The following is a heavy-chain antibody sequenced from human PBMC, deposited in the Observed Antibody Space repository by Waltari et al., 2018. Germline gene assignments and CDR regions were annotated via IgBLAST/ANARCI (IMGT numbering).Heavy chain of an antibody. CDR2: IYYSGGT. D-gene: IGHD3-3*01. CDR3: ARGSDFWSGYYTNYMDV. CDR1: GGSISRGGYY. J-gene: IGHJ6*03. Sequence: QVQLQESGPGLVKPSQTLSLTCTVSGGSISRGGYYWSWIRQHHGKGLEWIGDIYYSGGTYYNPSLKSRVTISVDTSKNQFCLKLSSVTAADTAVYYCARGSDFWSGYYTNYMDVWGKGTTVTVSS. V-gene: IGHV4-31*03.